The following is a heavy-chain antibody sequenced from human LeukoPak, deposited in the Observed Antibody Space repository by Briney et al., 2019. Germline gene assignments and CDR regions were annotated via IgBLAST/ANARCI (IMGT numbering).Heavy chain of an antibody. CDR3: ARELYCGGDCYPNWFDP. D-gene: IGHD2-21*02. CDR1: GGSISSYY. Sequence: PSETLSLTCTVSGGSISSYYWSWIRQPPGKGLEWTGYIYYSGSTNYNPSLKSRVTISVDTSKNQFSLKLSSVTAADTAVYYCARELYCGGDCYPNWFDPWGQGTLVTVSS. V-gene: IGHV4-59*01. J-gene: IGHJ5*02. CDR2: IYYSGST.